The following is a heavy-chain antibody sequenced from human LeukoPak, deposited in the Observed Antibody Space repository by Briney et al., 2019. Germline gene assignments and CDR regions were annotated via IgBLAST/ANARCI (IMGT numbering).Heavy chain of an antibody. V-gene: IGHV3-30-3*01. CDR3: ARERGIAATGTSNFDY. D-gene: IGHD6-13*01. CDR2: ISYDDSTQ. J-gene: IGHJ4*02. Sequence: GGSLRLSCAAPGFTFRNFAMHWVRQAPGKGLDWVAVISYDDSTQYYADSVKGRFTISRDISKNTLYLQMNSLWAEDTAVYYCARERGIAATGTSNFDYWGQGTLVTVSS. CDR1: GFTFRNFA.